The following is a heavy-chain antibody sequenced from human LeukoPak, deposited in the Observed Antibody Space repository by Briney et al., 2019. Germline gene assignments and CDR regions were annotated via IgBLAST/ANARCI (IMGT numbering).Heavy chain of an antibody. J-gene: IGHJ3*02. V-gene: IGHV3-11*01. CDR3: ARRYIVVVPAARHDAFDI. D-gene: IGHD2-2*01. Sequence: GGSLRLSCAASGFTFSDYYMSWIRQAPGKGLEWVSYISSSGSTIYYADSVKGRFTISRDNAKNSLYLQMNSLRAEDTAVYYCARRYIVVVPAARHDAFDIWGQGTMVTVSS. CDR2: ISSSGSTI. CDR1: GFTFSDYY.